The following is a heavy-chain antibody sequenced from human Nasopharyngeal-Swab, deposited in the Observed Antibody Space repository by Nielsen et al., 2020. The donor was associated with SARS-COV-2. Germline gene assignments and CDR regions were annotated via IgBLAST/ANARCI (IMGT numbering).Heavy chain of an antibody. Sequence: SETLSLTCTVSGGSISSGGYYWSWIRQHPGKGLEWIGYIYYSGSTYYNPTLKSRVTISVDPSKNQFSLKLSSVTAADTAVYYCAGVLFTYFDYRGQGTLVIVSS. CDR2: IYYSGST. CDR1: GGSISSGGYY. J-gene: IGHJ4*02. V-gene: IGHV4-31*03. D-gene: IGHD2/OR15-2a*01. CDR3: AGVLFTYFDY.